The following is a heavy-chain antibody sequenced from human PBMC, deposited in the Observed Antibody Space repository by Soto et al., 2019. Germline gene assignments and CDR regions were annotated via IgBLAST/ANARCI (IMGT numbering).Heavy chain of an antibody. CDR1: GGSISSGDYY. D-gene: IGHD3-3*01. CDR2: IYYSGST. Sequence: TLSLTCTVSGGSISSGDYYWSWIRQPPGKGLEWIGYIYYSGSTYYNPSLKSRVTISVDTSKNQFSLKLSSVTAADTAVYYCARRLTIFGVVIIFDYWGQGTLVTVSS. CDR3: ARRLTIFGVVIIFDY. V-gene: IGHV4-30-4*01. J-gene: IGHJ4*02.